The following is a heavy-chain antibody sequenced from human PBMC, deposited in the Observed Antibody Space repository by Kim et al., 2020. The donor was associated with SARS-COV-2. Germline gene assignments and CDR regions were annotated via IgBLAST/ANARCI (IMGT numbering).Heavy chain of an antibody. CDR2: IRSKVNGYAT. J-gene: IGHJ3*02. CDR3: TRVVGTTLAFWDAVD. CDR1: GFTFSDSA. Sequence: GGSLRLSCGASGFTFSDSAMHWVRRASGKGLEWLGRIRSKVNGYATAYSASVRGRFTISRADSRNTAYLQMNSLKTEDTAVYYSTRVVGTTLAFWDAVD. D-gene: IGHD1-1*01. V-gene: IGHV3-73*01.